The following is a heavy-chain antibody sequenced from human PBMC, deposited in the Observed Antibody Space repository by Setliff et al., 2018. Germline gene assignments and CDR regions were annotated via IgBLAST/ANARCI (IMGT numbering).Heavy chain of an antibody. CDR2: INTNTGNP. J-gene: IGHJ6*03. CDR1: GYSFSTYA. V-gene: IGHV7-4-1*02. CDR3: ARASRFATIVWKGDYYVDV. Sequence: ASVKVSCKASGYSFSTYAMSWIRQAPGQGLEWMGWINTNTGNPSYAQGFTGRFVFSLDTSVSTAYLQISSLKPEDTAMYYCARASRFATIVWKGDYYVDVWGKGTTVTVSS. D-gene: IGHD3-16*02.